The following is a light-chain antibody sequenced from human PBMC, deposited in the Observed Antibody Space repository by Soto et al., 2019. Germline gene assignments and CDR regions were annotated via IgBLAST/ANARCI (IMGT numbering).Light chain of an antibody. V-gene: IGKV1-27*01. J-gene: IGKJ4*01. CDR2: AAS. CDR1: QAINNY. Sequence: IQMTQSPSSLSASVGDGVTITCRASQAINNYLAWYQQKPGKVPTLLISAASTLQSGVPSRFSGSGSGTDFTLTISSLQPEDVATYYCQKFNAVPTFGGGTKVEI. CDR3: QKFNAVPT.